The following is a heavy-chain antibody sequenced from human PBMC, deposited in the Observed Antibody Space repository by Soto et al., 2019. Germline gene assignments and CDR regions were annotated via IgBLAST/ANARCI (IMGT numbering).Heavy chain of an antibody. CDR3: ATSANPYYYDSSGYSYYYGMDV. J-gene: IGHJ6*02. CDR1: GYSFTSYW. D-gene: IGHD3-22*01. Sequence: GEFLKISCKGSGYSFTSYWIGWVRQIPGKGLEWMGIIYPGDSDTRYSPSLQGQVTISADKSISTAYLQWSSLKASDTAMYYCATSANPYYYDSSGYSYYYGMDVWGQGTTVTVSS. CDR2: IYPGDSDT. V-gene: IGHV5-51*01.